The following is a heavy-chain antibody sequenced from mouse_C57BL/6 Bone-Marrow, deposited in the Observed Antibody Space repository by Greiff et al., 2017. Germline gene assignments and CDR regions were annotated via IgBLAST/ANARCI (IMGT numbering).Heavy chain of an antibody. J-gene: IGHJ2*01. CDR2: IYPGDGDT. D-gene: IGHD1-1*01. Sequence: VQLNQSGAELVKPGASVKISCKASGYAFSSYWMNWVKQRPGKGLEWIGQIYPGDGDTNYNGKFKGKATLTADKSSSTAYMQLSSLTSEDSAVYFCARSITTVVAEDYWGQGTTLTVSS. CDR3: ARSITTVVAEDY. CDR1: GYAFSSYW. V-gene: IGHV1-80*01.